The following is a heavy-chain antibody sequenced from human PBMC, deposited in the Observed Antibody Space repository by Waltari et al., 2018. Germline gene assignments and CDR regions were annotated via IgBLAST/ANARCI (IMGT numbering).Heavy chain of an antibody. CDR3: AGGTASAWELGHS. D-gene: IGHD1-26*01. CDR1: GGSFSDYY. CDR2: IKQSGLT. J-gene: IGHJ4*02. Sequence: QVQLHQWGAGLLKPSETLSLTCVVYGGSFSDYYWSWIRQPPGKGLEWLGEIKQSGLTNYNPSVKSRATMSLDTSKNQFALKLSSLTAADTAVYYCAGGTASAWELGHSWGQGTLVTVSS. V-gene: IGHV4-34*01.